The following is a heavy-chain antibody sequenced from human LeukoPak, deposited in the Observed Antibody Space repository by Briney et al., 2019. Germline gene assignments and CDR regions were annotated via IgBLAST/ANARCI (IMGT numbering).Heavy chain of an antibody. CDR2: ISYDGSNK. Sequence: GGSLRLSCAASGFTFSSYGMHWVRQAPGKGLEWVAVISYDGSNKYYADSVKGRFTISRDNSKNTLYLQMNSLRAEDTAVYYCARGGYSYGLEGIVDYWGQGTLVTVSS. CDR1: GFTFSSYG. V-gene: IGHV3-30*03. D-gene: IGHD5-18*01. CDR3: ARGGYSYGLEGIVDY. J-gene: IGHJ4*02.